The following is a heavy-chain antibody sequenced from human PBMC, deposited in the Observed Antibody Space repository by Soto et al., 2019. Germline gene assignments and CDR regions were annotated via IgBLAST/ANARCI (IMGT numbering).Heavy chain of an antibody. CDR2: INHSGSA. Sequence: PSETLSLTCAVYGGSFSAYYWSWIRQPPGTGLEWIGEINHSGSANYNPSLKSRVTISVDTSKNHFSLKLNSVTAADTAVYYCARGRRGYSYGLYYFDYWGQGTLVTVSS. V-gene: IGHV4-34*01. J-gene: IGHJ4*02. CDR3: ARGRRGYSYGLYYFDY. CDR1: GGSFSAYY. D-gene: IGHD5-18*01.